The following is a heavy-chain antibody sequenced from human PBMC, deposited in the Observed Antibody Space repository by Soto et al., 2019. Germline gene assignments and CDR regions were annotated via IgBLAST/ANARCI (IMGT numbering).Heavy chain of an antibody. CDR1: RYTLNEVA. CDR2: FDPDEAET. V-gene: IGHV1-24*01. J-gene: IGHJ5*02. D-gene: IGHD4-17*01. Sequence: QVQLVQSGAEVKKPGASVKVSCKVSRYTLNEVAMHWLRQAPGKGLEWLGGFDPDEAETIYAQHFQGRVTMTEDTSTDTVYMELSSLRSEDTALYCCTTYHGDYNFDHWGQGTLVTVSS. CDR3: TTYHGDYNFDH.